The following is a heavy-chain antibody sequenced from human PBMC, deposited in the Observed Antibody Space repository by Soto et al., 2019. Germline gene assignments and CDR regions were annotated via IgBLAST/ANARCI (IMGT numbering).Heavy chain of an antibody. D-gene: IGHD5-18*01. CDR2: MNPNSGNT. V-gene: IGHV1-8*01. Sequence: QVQLVQSGAEVKKPGASVKVSCKASGYTFTSYDINWVRQATGQGLEWMGWMNPNSGNTGYAQKFQGRVTMTRNTSISTAYIELSSLRSEDTAVYYCATDVDTAMVTDYWGQGTLVTVSS. CDR3: ATDVDTAMVTDY. J-gene: IGHJ4*02. CDR1: GYTFTSYD.